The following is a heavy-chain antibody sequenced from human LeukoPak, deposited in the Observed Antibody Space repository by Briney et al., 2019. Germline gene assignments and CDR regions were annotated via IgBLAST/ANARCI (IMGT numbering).Heavy chain of an antibody. CDR1: GYSINSGFY. Sequence: SETLSLTCTVSGYSINSGFYWGWIRQPPGKGLEWIGSIYHSGSTHYKSSLKSRVTISVDTSKNQLSLKLTSVTAADTAVYYCARLGVIVDDAFDIWGQGTMVTVSS. J-gene: IGHJ3*02. CDR2: IYHSGST. CDR3: ARLGVIVDDAFDI. V-gene: IGHV4-38-2*02. D-gene: IGHD3-22*01.